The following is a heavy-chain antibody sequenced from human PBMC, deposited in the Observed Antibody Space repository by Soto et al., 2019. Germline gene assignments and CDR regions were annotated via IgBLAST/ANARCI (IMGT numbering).Heavy chain of an antibody. Sequence: QVQLQQWGAGLLKPSETLSLTCAVYGGSFSGYQWTWIRQTPGKRLEWIGEINDSGNINYNPSLKSRVTILVDTPKKQISLKLSSVTAADTAVYYCARDLILWFGELSRRGGYYYYMDVWGKGTTVTVSS. V-gene: IGHV4-34*01. CDR1: GGSFSGYQ. J-gene: IGHJ6*03. CDR3: ARDLILWFGELSRRGGYYYYMDV. CDR2: INDSGNI. D-gene: IGHD3-10*01.